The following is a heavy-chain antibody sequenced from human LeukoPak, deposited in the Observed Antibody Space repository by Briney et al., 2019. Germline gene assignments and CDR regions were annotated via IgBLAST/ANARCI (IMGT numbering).Heavy chain of an antibody. CDR2: ISTYNGNT. J-gene: IGHJ6*03. V-gene: IGHV1-18*01. Sequence: ASVKVSCKASGYTFTSYGISWVRQAPGQGLEWLGWISTYNGNTHYAQKLQGRVTMTTDTSTTTAYMELRSLRSEDTAVYYCARDPMTTPSYYYMDVWGKGTTVTVSS. CDR3: ARDPMTTPSYYYMDV. D-gene: IGHD4-11*01. CDR1: GYTFTSYG.